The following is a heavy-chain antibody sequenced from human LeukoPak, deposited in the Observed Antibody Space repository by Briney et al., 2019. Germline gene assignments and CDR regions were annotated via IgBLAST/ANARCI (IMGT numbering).Heavy chain of an antibody. CDR3: ARHRDFDGTGYYYPLFDY. D-gene: IGHD3-22*01. Sequence: ASVKGSCKASGYTFTGYYLHWVRQAPGQGLEWMGWINANHGGTNYAQQFQGRVTMTRDTSISTAYMELSRLRSDDAAVYYCARHRDFDGTGYYYPLFDYWGQGTLVTVSS. V-gene: IGHV1-2*02. CDR1: GYTFTGYY. J-gene: IGHJ4*02. CDR2: INANHGGT.